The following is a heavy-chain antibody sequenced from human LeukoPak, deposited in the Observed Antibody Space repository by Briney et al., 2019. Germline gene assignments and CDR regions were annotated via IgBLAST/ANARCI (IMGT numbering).Heavy chain of an antibody. CDR3: ASGHHSGWEN. V-gene: IGHV1-2*04. D-gene: IGHD6-19*01. CDR2: INPNSGGT. J-gene: IGHJ4*02. CDR1: GYTFTGYC. Sequence: ASVKVSCKASGYTFTGYCIHWVRQAPGQGLEWMGWINPNSGGTNYAQKFQGWVTMTRDTSINTAYMELSRLRSDDTAVYYCASGHHSGWENWGQGTLVTVSS.